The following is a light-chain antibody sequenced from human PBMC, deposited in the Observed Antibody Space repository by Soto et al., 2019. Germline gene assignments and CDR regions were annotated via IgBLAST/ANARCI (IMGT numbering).Light chain of an antibody. CDR1: SSDIGAYNY. J-gene: IGLJ1*01. CDR3: FSHRSGDSHV. V-gene: IGLV2-14*01. Sequence: QSVLTQPASVSGSPGQSITISCTGTSSDIGAYNYVSWYQQYPGKAPKLMIYGVTNRPSGVSNRFSGSKTGNTASLTISGLQAEDEADYYCFSHRSGDSHVFGTGTKLTV. CDR2: GVT.